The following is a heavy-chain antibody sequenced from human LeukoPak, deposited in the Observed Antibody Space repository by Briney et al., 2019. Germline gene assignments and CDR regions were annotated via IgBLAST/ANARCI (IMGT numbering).Heavy chain of an antibody. CDR2: IYHSGST. Sequence: SQTLSLTCTVSGGSISSGGYYWSWIRQPPGKGLEWIGYIYHSGSTYYNPSLKSRVTISVDRSKNQFSLKLSSVTAADTAVYYCARGDYGDYERLADDDAFDIWGQGTMVTISS. D-gene: IGHD4-17*01. CDR3: ARGDYGDYERLADDDAFDI. J-gene: IGHJ3*02. V-gene: IGHV4-30-2*01. CDR1: GGSISSGGYY.